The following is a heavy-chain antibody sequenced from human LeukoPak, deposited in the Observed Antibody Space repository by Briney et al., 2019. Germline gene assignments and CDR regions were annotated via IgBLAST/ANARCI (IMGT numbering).Heavy chain of an antibody. V-gene: IGHV1-8*01. CDR3: AKDEYSSGWYEDYFDY. J-gene: IGHJ4*02. D-gene: IGHD6-19*01. CDR2: MNPNSGNT. CDR1: GYTFTSYD. Sequence: ASVKVSCKASGYTFTSYDINWVRQATGQGLEWMGWMNPNSGNTGYAQKFQGRVAMTRNTSISTAYMELSSLRAEDTAVYYCAKDEYSSGWYEDYFDYWGQGTLVTVSS.